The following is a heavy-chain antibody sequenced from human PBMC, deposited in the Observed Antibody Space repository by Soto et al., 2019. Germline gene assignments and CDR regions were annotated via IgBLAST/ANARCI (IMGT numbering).Heavy chain of an antibody. CDR3: ARTVGAAYYFDF. V-gene: IGHV4-4*07. J-gene: IGHJ4*02. CDR1: GGSMSRYY. D-gene: IGHD1-26*01. CDR2: VWTSGST. Sequence: QVHLQESGPGLVKPSETLSLTCNVSGGSMSRYYWSWIRQPAGRGLEWIGRVWTSGSTNYNPSLKGRVTMSIDTSNNHFSLKLNSVTAADTAVYYCARTVGAAYYFDFWGQGTLVTVSS.